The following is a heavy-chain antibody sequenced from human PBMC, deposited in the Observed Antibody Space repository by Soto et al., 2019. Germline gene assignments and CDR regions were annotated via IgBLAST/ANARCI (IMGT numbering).Heavy chain of an antibody. Sequence: QVQLVQSGAEVKKPGASVKVSCKASGYTFTGCYMHWVRQDPGQGLEWMGWINPNSGGTNYAQKFQGWVTMTRDTSISTAYMELSRLRSDDTAVYYCARGITMVRGVLLDAFDIWGQGTMFTVSS. J-gene: IGHJ3*02. D-gene: IGHD3-10*01. V-gene: IGHV1-2*04. CDR3: ARGITMVRGVLLDAFDI. CDR1: GYTFTGCY. CDR2: INPNSGGT.